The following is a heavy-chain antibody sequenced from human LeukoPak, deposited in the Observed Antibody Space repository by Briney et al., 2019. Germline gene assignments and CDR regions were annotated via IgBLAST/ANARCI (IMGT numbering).Heavy chain of an antibody. V-gene: IGHV1-69*13. D-gene: IGHD3-22*01. CDR2: IIPIFGTA. CDR3: ARSANWYESNYGMDV. J-gene: IGHJ6*02. Sequence: ASVKVSCKASGGTFSSYAISWVRQAPGQGLEWMGGIIPIFGTANYAQKFQGRVTITADESTSTAYMELSSLRSEDTAVYYCARSANWYESNYGMDVWGQGTTVTVSS. CDR1: GGTFSSYA.